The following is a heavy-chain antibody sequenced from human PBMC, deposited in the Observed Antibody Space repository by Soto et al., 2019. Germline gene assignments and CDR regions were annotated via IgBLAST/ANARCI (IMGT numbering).Heavy chain of an antibody. D-gene: IGHD3-16*02. J-gene: IGHJ2*01. CDR2: IKPKSGGT. Sequence: QVQLMQSGAEVKRPGTSVKVSCKASGYTFIDNYIHWVRQAPGQGLEWTGWIKPKSGGTSSAQKFQGRVTMPRDTSISTTYMELTRLRSDDTAGYYCARGYRAGNWYFDLWGRGALVTVSS. CDR1: GYTFIDNY. CDR3: ARGYRAGNWYFDL. V-gene: IGHV1-2*02.